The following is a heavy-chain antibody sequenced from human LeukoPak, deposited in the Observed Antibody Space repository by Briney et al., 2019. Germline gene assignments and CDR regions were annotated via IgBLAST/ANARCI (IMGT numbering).Heavy chain of an antibody. V-gene: IGHV3-7*01. CDR2: IKQDGSDK. CDR1: GFTFSNYW. J-gene: IGHJ4*02. D-gene: IGHD2-8*01. Sequence: PGGSLRLSCAASGFTFSNYWMSWVRQAPGKGLEWVANIKQDGSDKYYVGSVKGRFTISRDNAKNSLFLQMNSLRAEDTAVYYCATNRYFDYWGQATLVTVSS. CDR3: ATNRYFDY.